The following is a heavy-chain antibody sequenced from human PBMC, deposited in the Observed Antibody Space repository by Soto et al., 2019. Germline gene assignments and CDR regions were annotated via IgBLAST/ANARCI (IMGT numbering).Heavy chain of an antibody. CDR2: IIPIFGTA. V-gene: IGHV1-69*01. J-gene: IGHJ4*02. D-gene: IGHD3-22*01. CDR3: ASTPNYYDSSGYAYFDY. CDR1: GGTFSSYA. Sequence: QMQLVQSGAEVKKPGSSVKVSCKASGGTFSSYAISWVRQAPGQGLEWMGGIIPIFGTANYAQKFQGRVTITADESTSTAYMELSSLRSEDTAVYYCASTPNYYDSSGYAYFDYWGQGTLVTVSS.